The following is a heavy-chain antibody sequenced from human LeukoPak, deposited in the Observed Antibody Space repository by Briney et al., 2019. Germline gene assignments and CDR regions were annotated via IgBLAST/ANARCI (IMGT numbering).Heavy chain of an antibody. CDR3: ARDYINDILTNPHTNWFDP. V-gene: IGHV3-30*03. Sequence: PGRSLRLSCAASGFIFSTYGMHWVRQAPDKGLEWVAVISYDGRNTYYADSVKGRFTISRDNAKNSLYLQMNSLRAEDTAVYYCARDYINDILTNPHTNWFDPWGQGTLVTVSS. CDR2: ISYDGRNT. J-gene: IGHJ5*02. CDR1: GFIFSTYG. D-gene: IGHD3-9*01.